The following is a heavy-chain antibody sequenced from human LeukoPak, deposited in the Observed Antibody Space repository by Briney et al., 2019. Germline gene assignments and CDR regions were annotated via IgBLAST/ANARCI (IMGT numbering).Heavy chain of an antibody. CDR1: GGSFSDYY. CDR3: ARALNPYYYYMDV. D-gene: IGHD1-14*01. V-gene: IGHV4-59*01. CDR2: IYYSGST. Sequence: KPSEALSLTCAVYGGSFSDYYWSWIRQPPGKGLEWIGYIYYSGSTNYNPSLKSRVTISVDTSKNQFSLKLSSVTAADTAVYYCARALNPYYYYMDVWGKGTTVTVSS. J-gene: IGHJ6*03.